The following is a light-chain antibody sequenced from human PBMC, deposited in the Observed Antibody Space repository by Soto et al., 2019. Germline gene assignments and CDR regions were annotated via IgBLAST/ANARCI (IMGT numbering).Light chain of an antibody. J-gene: IGKJ1*01. CDR2: GAS. CDR1: QSVSSSF. Sequence: EIVLTQSPGTLSLSPGERATLSCRASQSVSSSFLAWYQQKPGQAPRLLIYGASSRATGIPDRFSGSGSGTYFTLTSSRLEPADFAVYYCQQYDSSPWTFGQGTKVESK. V-gene: IGKV3-20*01. CDR3: QQYDSSPWT.